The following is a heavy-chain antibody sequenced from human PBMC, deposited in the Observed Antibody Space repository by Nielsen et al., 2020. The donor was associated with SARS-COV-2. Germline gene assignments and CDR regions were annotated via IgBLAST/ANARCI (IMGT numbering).Heavy chain of an antibody. V-gene: IGHV4-31*03. J-gene: IGHJ5*02. CDR2: IYYSGST. CDR1: GVSISSGGYS. CDR3: ARDRVRRLWFVEYPPEGPHWFDP. Sequence: SETLSLTCTVSGVSISSGGYSWSWIRQHPGQGLEWIVYIYYSGSTYYNPSLKRRVTISVDTSKNQVSLKLSSVTAADTAVYYCARDRVRRLWFVEYPPEGPHWFDPWGQGTLVTVSS. D-gene: IGHD3-10*01.